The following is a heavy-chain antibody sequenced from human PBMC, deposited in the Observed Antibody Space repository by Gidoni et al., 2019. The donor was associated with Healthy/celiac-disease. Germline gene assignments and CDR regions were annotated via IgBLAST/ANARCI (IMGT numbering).Heavy chain of an antibody. CDR2: IKQDGSEK. J-gene: IGHJ4*02. CDR1: GFTFSSYW. Sequence: EVQLVESGGGLVQPGGSLRISCAASGFTFSSYWMGWVRQATGKGLEWVANIKQDGSEKYYVDSVKGRFTISRDNAKNSLYLQMNSLRAEDTAVYYCARDRGVIVVVPAFTHWGQGTLVTVSS. V-gene: IGHV3-7*01. CDR3: ARDRGVIVVVPAFTH. D-gene: IGHD2-2*01.